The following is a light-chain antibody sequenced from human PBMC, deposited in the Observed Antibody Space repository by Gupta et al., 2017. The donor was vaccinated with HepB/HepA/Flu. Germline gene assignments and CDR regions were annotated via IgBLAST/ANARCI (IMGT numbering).Light chain of an antibody. Sequence: DIQMTQSPSTLSASVGDRVTITCRASQSISNWLAWYQQKAGKAPKLLIYKASSLESGVPSRFSGSGSGTEFTLTISSLQPDDFATYYCQQYNSQGTFGQRTKVEIK. V-gene: IGKV1-5*03. J-gene: IGKJ1*01. CDR3: QQYNSQGT. CDR2: KAS. CDR1: QSISNW.